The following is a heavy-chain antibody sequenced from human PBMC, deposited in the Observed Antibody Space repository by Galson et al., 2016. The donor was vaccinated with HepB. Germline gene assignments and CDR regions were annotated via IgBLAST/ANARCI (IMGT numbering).Heavy chain of an antibody. CDR3: ARSNHWNYMLYGIDV. J-gene: IGHJ6*02. V-gene: IGHV2-70*11. D-gene: IGHD1-7*01. CDR1: GFSLESTRMC. Sequence: PALVKPTQTLTLTCTFSGFSLESTRMCVNWIRQPPGKPLEWLARIDWDGDQYYSKSLQTRLTISKDTSKNLVVLTMTNMDPVDTATYYCARSNHWNYMLYGIDVWGRGTTVIVSS. CDR2: IDWDGDQ.